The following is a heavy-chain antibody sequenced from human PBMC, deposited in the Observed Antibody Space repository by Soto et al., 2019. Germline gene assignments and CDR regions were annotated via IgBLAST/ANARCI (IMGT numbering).Heavy chain of an antibody. J-gene: IGHJ6*02. CDR1: GGTFSSYA. V-gene: IGHV1-69*01. CDR3: ASITMVRGVTYYYYGMDV. CDR2: IIPIFGTA. Sequence: QVQLVQSGAEVKKPGSSVKVSCKASGGTFSSYAISWVRQAPGQGLEWMGGIIPIFGTANYAQKFQGRVTITAAESTSTAYMELSSLRSEDTAVYYCASITMVRGVTYYYYGMDVWGQGTTVTVSS. D-gene: IGHD3-10*01.